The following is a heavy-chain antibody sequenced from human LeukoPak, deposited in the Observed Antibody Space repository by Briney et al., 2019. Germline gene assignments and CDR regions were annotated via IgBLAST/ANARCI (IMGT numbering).Heavy chain of an antibody. CDR3: AKRGVVIRVILVGFHKEAYYFDS. CDR1: GIALSNYG. CDR2: ITGSGGST. Sequence: GGSLRLSCAVSGIALSNYGMSWVRQAPGKGLEWVAGITGSGGSTYYADSVKGRFTISRDNPKNTLYLQMNSLRAEDTAVYFCAKRGVVIRVILVGFHKEAYYFDSWGQGALVTVSS. V-gene: IGHV3-23*01. D-gene: IGHD3-22*01. J-gene: IGHJ4*02.